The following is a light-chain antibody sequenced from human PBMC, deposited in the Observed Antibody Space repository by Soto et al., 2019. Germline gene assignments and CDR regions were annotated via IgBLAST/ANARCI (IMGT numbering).Light chain of an antibody. CDR1: RSVSSY. CDR2: DAS. Sequence: DIVLTQSPATLCLSPVESATLSCRATRSVSSYLAWYQQKPGQAPRLLIYDASSRPTDIPARVSGSGSGTDFTPTISSLEPEDFALYYCQQRSNWPITFGQGTRLEIK. J-gene: IGKJ5*01. CDR3: QQRSNWPIT. V-gene: IGKV3-11*01.